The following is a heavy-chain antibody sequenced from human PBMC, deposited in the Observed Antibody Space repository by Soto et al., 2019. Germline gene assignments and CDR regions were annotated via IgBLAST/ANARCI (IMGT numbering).Heavy chain of an antibody. Sequence: GGSLRLSCAASGFTFSSYGMHWVRQAPGKGLEWVAVIWYDGSNKYYADSVKGRFTISRDNSKNTLYLQMNSLRVEDTAVYYCASNPSRYAYYFDYWGQGTLVTVSS. V-gene: IGHV3-33*01. J-gene: IGHJ4*02. CDR3: ASNPSRYAYYFDY. CDR2: IWYDGSNK. CDR1: GFTFSSYG. D-gene: IGHD3-16*01.